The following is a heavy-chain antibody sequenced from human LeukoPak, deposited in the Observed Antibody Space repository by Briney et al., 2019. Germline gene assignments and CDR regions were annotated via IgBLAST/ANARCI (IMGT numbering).Heavy chain of an antibody. CDR1: GGSISSGGYY. CDR2: IYHSGST. CDR3: ARVGIAARPQRGFVNSRGADRIFDY. Sequence: PSETLSLTCTVSGGSISSGGYYWSWIRQPPGKGLEWIGYIYHSGSTYYNPSLKSRVTISVDRSKNQFSLKLSSVTAADTAVYYCARVGIAARPQRGFVNSRGADRIFDYWGQGTLVTVSS. D-gene: IGHD6-6*01. J-gene: IGHJ4*02. V-gene: IGHV4-30-2*01.